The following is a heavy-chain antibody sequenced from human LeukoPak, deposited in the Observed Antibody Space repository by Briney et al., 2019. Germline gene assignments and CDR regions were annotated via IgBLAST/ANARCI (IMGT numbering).Heavy chain of an antibody. CDR2: MYHGGSA. CDR3: ARVRGQLWPPDY. Sequence: SETLSFTCTVSCGSISRYYWSWIRQSPGKALEWIGYMYHGGSAHYSPSLKSRVTISIDTSKNQISLKVASVTAADTAVYFCARVRGQLWPPDYWGQGTQVIVSS. CDR1: CGSISRYY. J-gene: IGHJ4*02. V-gene: IGHV4-59*01. D-gene: IGHD1-1*01.